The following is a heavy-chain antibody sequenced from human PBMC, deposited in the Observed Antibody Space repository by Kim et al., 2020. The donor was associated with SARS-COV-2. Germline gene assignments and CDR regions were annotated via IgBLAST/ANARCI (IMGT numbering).Heavy chain of an antibody. CDR3: ARRESSGDI. J-gene: IGHJ3*02. CDR2: VYYSGST. CDR1: GGSISSSNYY. V-gene: IGHV4-39*07. D-gene: IGHD6-19*01. Sequence: SETLSLTCTVSGGSISSSNYYWGWIRQSPGKGLEYIGSVYYSGSTYYNPSLKSRVTISVDTSKNQFSLKVTSVTAADTAVYYCARRESSGDIWGQGTMVTVSS.